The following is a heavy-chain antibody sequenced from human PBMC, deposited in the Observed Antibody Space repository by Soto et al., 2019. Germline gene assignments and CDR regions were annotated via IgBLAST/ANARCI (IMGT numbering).Heavy chain of an antibody. CDR1: GFTFSTYG. V-gene: IGHV3-30*18. CDR2: ISDDGSNK. J-gene: IGHJ6*02. CDR3: AKSYDSSGYYYDYYGMDV. D-gene: IGHD3-22*01. Sequence: PGGSLRLSCAASGFTFSTYGMHWVRQAPGKGLEWVAVISDDGSNKYYADSVKGRFTISRDNSKNTLYPQMDSLRAEDTAVYYCAKSYDSSGYYYDYYGMDVWGQGTTVTVSS.